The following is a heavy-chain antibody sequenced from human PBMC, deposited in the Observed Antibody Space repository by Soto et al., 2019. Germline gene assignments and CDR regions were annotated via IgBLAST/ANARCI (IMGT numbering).Heavy chain of an antibody. Sequence: SSVKVSVQASCYTFTSYGISWVRQAPGQGLEWMGWISAYNGNTNYAQKLQGRVTMTTDTSTSTAYMELRSLRSDDTAVYYCARVADSAYCSSTSCYGVNWFDPWGQGTLVTVSS. CDR3: ARVADSAYCSSTSCYGVNWFDP. CDR1: CYTFTSYG. V-gene: IGHV1-18*01. CDR2: ISAYNGNT. D-gene: IGHD2-2*01. J-gene: IGHJ5*02.